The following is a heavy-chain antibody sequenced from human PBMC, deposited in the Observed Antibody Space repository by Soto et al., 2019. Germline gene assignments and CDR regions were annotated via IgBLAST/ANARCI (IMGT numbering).Heavy chain of an antibody. CDR3: ACSYITLVRGVIISRYYYYGMDV. CDR2: FHPDDSDA. D-gene: IGHD3-10*01. Sequence: PGESLKISCKGSGYSFSSYWIGWVRQMPGKGLEWMGTFHPDDSDARYNPSFQDQVTSSADKSISTAYLQWSSLKASDTAMYYCACSYITLVRGVIISRYYYYGMDVWGQGTTVTVSS. V-gene: IGHV5-51*01. CDR1: GYSFSSYW. J-gene: IGHJ6*02.